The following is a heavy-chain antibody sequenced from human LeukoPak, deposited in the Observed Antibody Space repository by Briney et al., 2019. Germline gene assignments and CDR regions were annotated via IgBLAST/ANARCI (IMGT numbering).Heavy chain of an antibody. CDR3: ARGGPGIADY. CDR1: GGSISSSSYY. Sequence: SETLSLTCTVSGGSISSSSYYWGWIRQPPGKGLEWIGSIYYSGSTYYNPSLKSRVTISVDTSKNQFSLKLSSVTAADTAVYYCARGGPGIADYWGQGTLVTVSS. CDR2: IYYSGST. V-gene: IGHV4-39*07. D-gene: IGHD6-13*01. J-gene: IGHJ4*02.